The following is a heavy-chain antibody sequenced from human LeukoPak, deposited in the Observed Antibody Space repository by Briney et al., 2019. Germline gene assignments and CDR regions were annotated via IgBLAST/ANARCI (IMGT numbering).Heavy chain of an antibody. Sequence: ASVKVSCKASGGTFSSYAISWVRQAPGQGLEWMGGIIPIFGTANYAQKFQGRVTITADESTSTAYMELSSLRSEDTAVFYCARISLGAIWGYYYGMDVWGQGTTVTVSS. V-gene: IGHV1-69*13. CDR1: GGTFSSYA. D-gene: IGHD1-26*01. CDR2: IIPIFGTA. CDR3: ARISLGAIWGYYYGMDV. J-gene: IGHJ6*02.